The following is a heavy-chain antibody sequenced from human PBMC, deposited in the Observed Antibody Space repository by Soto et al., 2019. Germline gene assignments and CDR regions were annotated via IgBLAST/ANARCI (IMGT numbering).Heavy chain of an antibody. CDR1: GVSISSYY. J-gene: IGHJ6*02. D-gene: IGHD3-3*01. Sequence: SETLSLTCTASGVSISSYYWSWIRQPPGKGLEWIGHIYNSGSTNYNPSLKSRVSISVDTSKNQFSLKLSTVTATDTAVYYCARGFRGPYYDFWSGPLYGMDVWGQGTTVTVSS. CDR2: IYNSGST. V-gene: IGHV4-59*01. CDR3: ARGFRGPYYDFWSGPLYGMDV.